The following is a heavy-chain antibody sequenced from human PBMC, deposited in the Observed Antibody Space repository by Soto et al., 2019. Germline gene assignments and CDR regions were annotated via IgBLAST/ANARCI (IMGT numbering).Heavy chain of an antibody. J-gene: IGHJ4*02. Sequence: GESLKISCKGSGYSFTSYWIGWVRQMPGKGLEWMGIIYPGDSDTRYSPSFQGQVTISADKSISTAYLQWSSLKASDTAMYYCARRLGYSYGLNYFDYWGQGTLVTVSS. CDR1: GYSFTSYW. V-gene: IGHV5-51*01. CDR3: ARRLGYSYGLNYFDY. D-gene: IGHD5-18*01. CDR2: IYPGDSDT.